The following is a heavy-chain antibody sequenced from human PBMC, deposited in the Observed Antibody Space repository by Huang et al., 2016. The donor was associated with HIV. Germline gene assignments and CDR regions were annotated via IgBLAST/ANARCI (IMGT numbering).Heavy chain of an antibody. CDR2: ISAYNGHT. D-gene: IGHD6-19*01. CDR3: ARDRGAVAGTSPGY. J-gene: IGHJ4*02. CDR1: GYTFTSYG. V-gene: IGHV1-18*01. Sequence: QVQLVQSGAEVKKPGASVKVSCKASGYTFTSYGISWGRKAPGQGLEWMGWISAYNGHTNYAKKLQGRVTMTTETATSTAYMELRSLRSDDTAVYYCARDRGAVAGTSPGYWGQGTLVTVSS.